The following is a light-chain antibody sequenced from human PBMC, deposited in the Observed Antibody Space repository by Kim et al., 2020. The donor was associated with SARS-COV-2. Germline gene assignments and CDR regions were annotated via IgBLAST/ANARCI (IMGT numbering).Light chain of an antibody. V-gene: IGLV4-69*01. CDR1: SGHSSYA. Sequence: QLVLTQSPSASASLGASVKLTCTLSSGHSSYAIAWHQQQPDKGPRFLMKVNNDGSHTKGDGIPDRFSGSSSGAERYLTISSLQSEDEADYYCQTWDIGIRVVGGGTQLTVL. J-gene: IGLJ3*02. CDR2: VNNDGSH. CDR3: QTWDIGIRV.